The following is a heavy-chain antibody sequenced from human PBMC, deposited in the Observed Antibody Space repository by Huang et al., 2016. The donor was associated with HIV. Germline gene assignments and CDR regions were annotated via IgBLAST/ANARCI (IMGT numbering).Heavy chain of an antibody. J-gene: IGHJ6*02. D-gene: IGHD6-6*01. CDR1: GGTFSTYA. V-gene: IGHV1-69*01. Sequence: QVQLVQSGAEVKKPGSSVKVSCKASGGTFSTYAISWVRQAPGQGLEWMGGISPIFGTANYAQKFQGTVTITADEFTSTAYMELSSRRSEDTALYYCARGRTRSSLYDSYYGLDVWGQGTTVTVSS. CDR2: ISPIFGTA. CDR3: ARGRTRSSLYDSYYGLDV.